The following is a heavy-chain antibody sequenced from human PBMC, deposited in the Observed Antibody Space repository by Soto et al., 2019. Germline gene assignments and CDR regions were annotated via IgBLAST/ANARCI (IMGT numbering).Heavy chain of an antibody. D-gene: IGHD3-3*01. J-gene: IGHJ6*02. CDR1: GGSFSGYY. V-gene: IGHV4-34*01. CDR3: ARNGSYYDFWSGYYFGGGMDV. Sequence: QVQLQQWGAGLLKPSETLSLTCAVYGGSFSGYYWSWIRQPPGKGLEWIGEINHSGSTNYNPSLKSRVNSSVDTSKNQFSLKLSSVTGADTAVDYCARNGSYYDFWSGYYFGGGMDVWGQGTTVTVSS. CDR2: INHSGST.